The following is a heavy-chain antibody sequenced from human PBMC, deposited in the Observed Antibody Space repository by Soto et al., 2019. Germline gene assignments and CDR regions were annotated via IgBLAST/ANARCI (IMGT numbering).Heavy chain of an antibody. CDR1: EFTFRIFA. V-gene: IGHV3-30-3*01. Sequence: QVHLVESGGGVVQPGSSLRLSCAASEFTFRIFAMHWLRQSPGKGLEWVAVISYDGSRKADSVKGRFTVSRDNSWNTLYLQMNSLRAEDTAIYYCARGDREDIEEVVGVRPGEYSMEVWGQGTTVTVSS. D-gene: IGHD1-26*01. J-gene: IGHJ6*02. CDR2: ISYDGSRK. CDR3: ARGDREDIEEVVGVRPGEYSMEV.